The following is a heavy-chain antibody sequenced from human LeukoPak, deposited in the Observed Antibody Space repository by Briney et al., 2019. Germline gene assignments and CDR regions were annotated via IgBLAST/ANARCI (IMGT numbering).Heavy chain of an antibody. CDR3: ARGPSVLGAIDN. CDR2: INNDGSIT. CDR1: GFIFSRYW. D-gene: IGHD3-10*01. Sequence: GGSLRLSYAASGFIFSRYWMHWVRQAPGKELVWVSRINNDGSITNSADSVKGRFTISRDNAKDMLYLQMDSLRVEDTAIYYCARGPSVLGAIDNWGQGTLVAVSS. J-gene: IGHJ4*02. V-gene: IGHV3-74*01.